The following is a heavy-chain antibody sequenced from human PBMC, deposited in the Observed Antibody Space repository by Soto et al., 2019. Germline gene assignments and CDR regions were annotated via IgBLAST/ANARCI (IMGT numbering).Heavy chain of an antibody. CDR1: GYTFTSYG. Sequence: ASVKVSCKASGYTFTSYGISWVRQAPGQGLEWMGWISAYNGNTNYAQKLQGRVTMTTDTSTSTAYMELRSLRSDDTAVYYCARDPELEPLYYFDYWGQGTLVTVSS. CDR3: ARDPELEPLYYFDY. D-gene: IGHD1-1*01. V-gene: IGHV1-18*01. J-gene: IGHJ4*02. CDR2: ISAYNGNT.